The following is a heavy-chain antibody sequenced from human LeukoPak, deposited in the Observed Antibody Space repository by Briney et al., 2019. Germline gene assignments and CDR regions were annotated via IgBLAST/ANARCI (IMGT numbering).Heavy chain of an antibody. J-gene: IGHJ3*01. CDR3: AMKAVPRPRLYDAFDF. V-gene: IGHV3-30-3*01. CDR2: ISYGGSSK. D-gene: IGHD2-2*02. CDR1: GLTFSSYT. Sequence: GGSLRLSCAASGLTFSSYTLHWVRQIPGKGLEWVAVISYGGSSKYYADSVKGRFTISRDNSKNTLYTQMNSLRADDTAVYYCAMKAVPRPRLYDAFDFWGQGTVVTVSS.